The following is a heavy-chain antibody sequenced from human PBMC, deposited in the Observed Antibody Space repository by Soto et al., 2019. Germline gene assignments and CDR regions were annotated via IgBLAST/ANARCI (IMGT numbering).Heavy chain of an antibody. J-gene: IGHJ3*02. CDR2: IYFGGST. Sequence: SETLSLTSTVSGGSISPHYWSWIRQPPGRGLEWIGKIYFGGSTSYNPSLRSRVTVSLDTSRNQFYLKLSSVTAADTAVYYCARLARSESDAFDIWGQGTMVTVSS. V-gene: IGHV4-59*11. CDR1: GGSISPHY. D-gene: IGHD3-10*01. CDR3: ARLARSESDAFDI.